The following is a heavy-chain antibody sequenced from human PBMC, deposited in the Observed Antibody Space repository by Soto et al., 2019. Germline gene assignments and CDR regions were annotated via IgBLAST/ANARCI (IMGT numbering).Heavy chain of an antibody. CDR3: ATVGENYGGNPDYYYGMDV. CDR2: FDPEDGET. J-gene: IGHJ6*02. V-gene: IGHV1-24*01. Sequence: ASVKVSCKVSGYTLTELSMHWVRQAPGKGLEWMGGFDPEDGETIYAQKFQGRVTMTEDTSTDTAYMELSSLRSEDTAVYYCATVGENYGGNPDYYYGMDVWGQGTTVTV. D-gene: IGHD4-17*01. CDR1: GYTLTELS.